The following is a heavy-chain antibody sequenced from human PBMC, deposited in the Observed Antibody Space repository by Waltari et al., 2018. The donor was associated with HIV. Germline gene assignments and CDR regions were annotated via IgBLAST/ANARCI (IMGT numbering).Heavy chain of an antibody. CDR1: GFTFSSYG. Sequence: QVQLVESGGGVVQPGRSLRLSCAASGFTFSSYGMHWVRRAPGKGLEWVAVIWYDGSNKYYADSVKGRFTISRDNSKNTLYLQMNSLRAEDTAMYYCAKGDIVATMYPLTGWGQGTLVTVSS. J-gene: IGHJ4*02. V-gene: IGHV3-30*18. CDR3: AKGDIVATMYPLTG. D-gene: IGHD5-12*01. CDR2: IWYDGSNK.